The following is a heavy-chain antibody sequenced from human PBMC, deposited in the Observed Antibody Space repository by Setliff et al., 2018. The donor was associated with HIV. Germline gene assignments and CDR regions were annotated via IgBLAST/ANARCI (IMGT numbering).Heavy chain of an antibody. D-gene: IGHD6-13*01. CDR2: ISGRSSDP. V-gene: IGHV3-11*06. J-gene: IGHJ4*02. CDR1: GFTFDDYG. CDR3: GRDVHDAAADN. Sequence: GGSLRLSCAASGFTFDDYGMSWVRQAPGKGLEWVSYISGRSSDPNYADSVKGRFTISRDNARNTLFLQMNSLGVEDTALYYCGRDVHDAAADNWGRGTLVTVSS.